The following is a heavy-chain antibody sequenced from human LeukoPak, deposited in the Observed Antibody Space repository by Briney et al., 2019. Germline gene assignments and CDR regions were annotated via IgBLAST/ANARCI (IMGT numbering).Heavy chain of an antibody. CDR1: GGSINSDY. Sequence: SETLSLTCSVSGGSINSDYWAWLRQPPGKGLEWIGYMYYTGSTNYNPSLKSRVTISLATSKNHFSLKLNSVTAADTAVYYCARVSVVYGMDVWGRETTVTVSS. V-gene: IGHV4-59*01. J-gene: IGHJ6*02. CDR2: MYYTGST. CDR3: ARVSVVYGMDV.